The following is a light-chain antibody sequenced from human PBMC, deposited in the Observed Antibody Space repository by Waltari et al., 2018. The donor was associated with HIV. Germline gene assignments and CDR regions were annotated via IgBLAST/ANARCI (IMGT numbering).Light chain of an antibody. CDR3: SVWDVTLNGLV. CDR2: SNT. CDR1: SSNIGSRS. V-gene: IGLV1-44*01. Sequence: QPLLTQSPSASGTPGQRVNISCFGTSSNIGSRSVNWYQHLPGTPPKLLIFSNTERPSGVPDRFSGSKSGTSASLAITGLHSQDEADYYCSVWDVTLNGLVFGGGTRLSVL. J-gene: IGLJ2*01.